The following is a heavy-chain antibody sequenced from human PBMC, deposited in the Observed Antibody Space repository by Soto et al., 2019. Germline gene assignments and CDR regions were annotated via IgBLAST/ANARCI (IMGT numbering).Heavy chain of an antibody. CDR2: IYYSGST. Sequence: SETLSLTCTVSGGSISSYYWSWIRQPPGKGLEWIGYIYYSGSTNYNPSLKSRVTISVDTSKNQFSLKLSSVTAADTAVYYCASAAGPYYDFWSGYSLAYWGQGTLVTVSS. D-gene: IGHD3-3*01. V-gene: IGHV4-59*01. CDR3: ASAAGPYYDFWSGYSLAY. CDR1: GGSISSYY. J-gene: IGHJ4*02.